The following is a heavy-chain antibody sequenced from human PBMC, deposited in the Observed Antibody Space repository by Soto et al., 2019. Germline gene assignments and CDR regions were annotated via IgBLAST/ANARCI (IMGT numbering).Heavy chain of an antibody. CDR3: ARDAGYCSGGSCQLTSWFGP. D-gene: IGHD2-15*01. Sequence: ASVKVSCKASGFTFTDYYMNWARQAPGQGLAWMGWINPNSGGTYYAQKFQGRVTMTRDTSITTAYMELSRLRSDDTAVYYCARDAGYCSGGSCQLTSWFGPWGQGTLVTVSS. J-gene: IGHJ5*02. V-gene: IGHV1-2*02. CDR1: GFTFTDYY. CDR2: INPNSGGT.